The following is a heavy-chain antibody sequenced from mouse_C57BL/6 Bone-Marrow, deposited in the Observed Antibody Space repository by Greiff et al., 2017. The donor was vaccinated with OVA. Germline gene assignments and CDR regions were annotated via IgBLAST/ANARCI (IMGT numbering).Heavy chain of an antibody. Sequence: EVQLQQSGPELVKPGASVKMSCKASGYTFTDYNMHWVKQSHGTSLEWIGYINPNNGGTSYNQKFKGKATLTVNKSSSTAYMELRSLTSEDSAVYYCASEDYYGSSSWFAYWGQGTLVTVSA. CDR1: GYTFTDYN. D-gene: IGHD1-1*01. J-gene: IGHJ3*01. CDR2: INPNNGGT. V-gene: IGHV1-22*01. CDR3: ASEDYYGSSSWFAY.